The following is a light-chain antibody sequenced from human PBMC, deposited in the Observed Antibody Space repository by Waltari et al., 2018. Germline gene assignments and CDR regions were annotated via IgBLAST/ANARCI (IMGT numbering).Light chain of an antibody. J-gene: IGKJ4*01. CDR1: QDISNS. CDR3: QQYDNLPLT. CDR2: DAS. V-gene: IGKV1-33*01. Sequence: DIQMTQSPSSVSASVGDRVTITCQASQDISNSLNWYQQKPGKAPKLLIYDASNLETGVPSRFSGSGSGTDFTFTISSLQPEDIATYYCQQYDNLPLTFGGGTKVEIK.